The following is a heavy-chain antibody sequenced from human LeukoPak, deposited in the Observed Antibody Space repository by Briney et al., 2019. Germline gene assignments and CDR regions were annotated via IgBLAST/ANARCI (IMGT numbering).Heavy chain of an antibody. V-gene: IGHV3-23*01. J-gene: IGHJ3*01. Sequence: PGASLRLSCAASGFTFSSYAMSWVRQAPGEGLEWVSAISGSGGSTYYADSVKGRFTISRDNSKNTLYLQMNSLRAEDTAVYYCAKEIVGSSSWYSPAFDVWGQGTMVTVSS. CDR1: GFTFSSYA. CDR2: ISGSGGST. D-gene: IGHD6-13*01. CDR3: AKEIVGSSSWYSPAFDV.